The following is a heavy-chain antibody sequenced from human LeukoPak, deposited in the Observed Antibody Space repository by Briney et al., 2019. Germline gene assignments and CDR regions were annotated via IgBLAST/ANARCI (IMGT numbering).Heavy chain of an antibody. Sequence: GGSLRLSCAASGFTFSSYGMHWVRQAPGKGLEWVAVIWYDGSNKYYADSVKGRFTISRDNSKSTLYLQMNSLRAEDTAVYYCARGITGTTGFDYWGQGTLVTVSS. CDR1: GFTFSSYG. CDR2: IWYDGSNK. D-gene: IGHD1-7*01. J-gene: IGHJ4*02. CDR3: ARGITGTTGFDY. V-gene: IGHV3-33*01.